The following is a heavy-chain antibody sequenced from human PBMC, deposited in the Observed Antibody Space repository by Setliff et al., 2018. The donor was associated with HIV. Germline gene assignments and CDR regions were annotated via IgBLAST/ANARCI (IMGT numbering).Heavy chain of an antibody. CDR3: ARGGVADTGFDYYYYMDV. V-gene: IGHV1-18*01. CDR1: GYTFTSYG. D-gene: IGHD2-15*01. Sequence: ASVKVSCQASGYTFTSYGISWVRQAPGQGLEWVGWISAYNGNTNYAQKVQGRVTMTTDTSTSTAYMELRSLRYDDTAVYYCARGGVADTGFDYYYYMDVWGKGTTVTVSS. CDR2: ISAYNGNT. J-gene: IGHJ6*03.